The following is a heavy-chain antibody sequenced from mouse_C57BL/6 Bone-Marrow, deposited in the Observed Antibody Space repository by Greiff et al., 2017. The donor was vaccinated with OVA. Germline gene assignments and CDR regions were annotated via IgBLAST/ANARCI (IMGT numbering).Heavy chain of an antibody. CDR1: GYTFTDYE. CDR3: TRGDGNYFFWAMDY. V-gene: IGHV1-15*01. CDR2: IDPETGGT. D-gene: IGHD2-1*01. J-gene: IGHJ4*01. Sequence: QVHVKQSGAELVRPGASVTLSCKASGYTFTDYEMHWVKQTPVHGLEWIGAIDPETGGTAYNQKFKGKAILTADKSSSTAYMELRSLTSEDSAVYYCTRGDGNYFFWAMDYWGQGTSVTVSS.